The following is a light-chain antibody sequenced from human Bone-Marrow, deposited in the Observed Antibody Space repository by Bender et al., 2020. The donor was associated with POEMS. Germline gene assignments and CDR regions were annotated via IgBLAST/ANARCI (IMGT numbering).Light chain of an antibody. CDR1: SSNIGAHA. J-gene: IGLJ3*02. CDR2: SSH. Sequence: QSVLTQPPSVSGTPGQRVTISCSGGSSNIGAHAVNWYQHLPGTAPKLLIYSSHRRPSEVPDRFSGSRSGTSASLAISGLQSEDEADYYGDMWDDSLNGWVFGGGTKLTVL. CDR3: DMWDDSLNGWV. V-gene: IGLV1-44*01.